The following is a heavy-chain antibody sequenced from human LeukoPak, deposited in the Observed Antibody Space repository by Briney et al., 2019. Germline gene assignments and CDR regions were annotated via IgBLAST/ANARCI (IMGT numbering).Heavy chain of an antibody. CDR1: GFTFSSYA. CDR3: ARGRYNQRGYSGRGPRYYFDY. V-gene: IGHV3-21*01. D-gene: IGHD5-12*01. Sequence: PGGSLRLSCAASGFTFSSYAMSWVRQAPGKGLEWVSSISSSSSYIYYADSVKGRFTISRDNAKNSLYLQMNSLRAEDTAVYYCARGRYNQRGYSGRGPRYYFDYWGQGTLVTVSS. CDR2: ISSSSSYI. J-gene: IGHJ4*02.